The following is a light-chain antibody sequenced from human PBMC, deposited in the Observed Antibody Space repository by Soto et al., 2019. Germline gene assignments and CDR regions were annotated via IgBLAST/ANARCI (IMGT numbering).Light chain of an antibody. V-gene: IGLV2-14*01. CDR3: AAWDDSLSGGV. J-gene: IGLJ3*02. CDR1: SSDVGAYNF. CDR2: EVS. Sequence: QSALTQPASVSGSPGQSITISCTGTSSDVGAYNFVSWYQHHPGTAPKLMIYEVSNRPSGASNRFSGSKSGNTASLAISGLPSEDEADYYCAAWDDSLSGGVFGGGTKLTVL.